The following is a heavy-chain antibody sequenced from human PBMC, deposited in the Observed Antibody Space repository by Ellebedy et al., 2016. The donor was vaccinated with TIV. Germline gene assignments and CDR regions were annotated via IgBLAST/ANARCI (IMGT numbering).Heavy chain of an antibody. CDR1: GYTFTGYY. Sequence: ASVKVSCKASGYTFTGYYMYWVRQAPGQGLEWMGWINPNSGGTNYAQKFLGRVTLTRDTSITTVYMDLNSLTSIDTAVYYCARGTGTSWFDPWGQGTLVTVSS. CDR2: INPNSGGT. J-gene: IGHJ5*02. D-gene: IGHD3-10*01. CDR3: ARGTGTSWFDP. V-gene: IGHV1-2*02.